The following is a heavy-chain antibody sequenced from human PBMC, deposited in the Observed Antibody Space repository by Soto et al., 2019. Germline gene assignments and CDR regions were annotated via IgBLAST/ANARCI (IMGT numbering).Heavy chain of an antibody. CDR3: ASYSGSYGIFDY. D-gene: IGHD1-26*01. CDR2: IYYSGST. Sequence: SETLSLTCTVSGGSISSYYWSWIRQPPGKGLEWIGYIYYSGSTNYNPSLKRRVTISVDTSKNQFSLKLSSVTAADTAVYYCASYSGSYGIFDYWGQGTLVTVSS. V-gene: IGHV4-59*01. CDR1: GGSISSYY. J-gene: IGHJ4*02.